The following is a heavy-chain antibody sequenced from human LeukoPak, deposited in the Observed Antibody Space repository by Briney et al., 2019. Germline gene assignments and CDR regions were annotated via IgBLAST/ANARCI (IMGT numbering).Heavy chain of an antibody. CDR2: SSSNGGST. J-gene: IGHJ6*03. Sequence: GSLILSCTASGFTFSSYAMHWVRQAPGKGLEYVSASSSNGGSTYYANSVKGRFTISRDNSKNTLYLQMGSLRAEDMAVYYCARDPQRSYYDFWSGYSPYYYYMDVWGKGTTVTVSS. CDR3: ARDPQRSYYDFWSGYSPYYYYMDV. CDR1: GFTFSSYA. V-gene: IGHV3-64*01. D-gene: IGHD3-3*01.